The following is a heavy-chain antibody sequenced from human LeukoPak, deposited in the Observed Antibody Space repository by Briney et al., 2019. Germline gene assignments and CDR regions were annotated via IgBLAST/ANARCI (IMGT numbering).Heavy chain of an antibody. Sequence: ASVTVSCKASGYTFTGHYMHWVRQAPGQGLEWMGWIRPNSGDTDYAQRFQGRVTMTRDTSISTAYMELSRLRSDDTAVYYCARAAIAVAGDYHYHYMDVWGKGTTVTVSS. J-gene: IGHJ6*03. CDR1: GYTFTGHY. V-gene: IGHV1-2*02. CDR2: IRPNSGDT. CDR3: ARAAIAVAGDYHYHYMDV. D-gene: IGHD6-19*01.